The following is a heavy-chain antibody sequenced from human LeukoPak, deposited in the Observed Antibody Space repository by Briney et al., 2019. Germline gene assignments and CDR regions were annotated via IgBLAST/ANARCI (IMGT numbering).Heavy chain of an antibody. V-gene: IGHV3-11*01. CDR2: ISSSGSTI. CDR1: GFTFSDYY. CDR3: AKTPPRITMVRGVIITLDAFDI. D-gene: IGHD3-10*01. Sequence: GGCLRLSCAASGFTFSDYYMSWVRQAPGKGREWGSYISSSGSTIYYADSVKGRFTISRDNYKNTLYLQMNTLRAEDTAVYYCAKTPPRITMVRGVIITLDAFDIWGQGTMVTVSS. J-gene: IGHJ3*02.